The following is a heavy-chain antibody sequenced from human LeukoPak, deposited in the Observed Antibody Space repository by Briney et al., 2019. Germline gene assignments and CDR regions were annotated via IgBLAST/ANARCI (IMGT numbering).Heavy chain of an antibody. D-gene: IGHD1-1*01. J-gene: IGHJ4*02. CDR2: MNPNSGNT. Sequence: ASVKVSCKASGYTFTSYDINWVRQAPGQGLEWMGWMNPNSGNTGYAQKFQGRVTMTEDTSTDTAYMELSSLRSEDTAVYYCATVRGWNGLYFDYWGQGTLVTVSS. CDR1: GYTFTSYD. V-gene: IGHV1-8*01. CDR3: ATVRGWNGLYFDY.